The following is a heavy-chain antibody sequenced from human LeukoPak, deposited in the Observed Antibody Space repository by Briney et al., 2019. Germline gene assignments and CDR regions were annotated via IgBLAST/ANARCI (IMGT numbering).Heavy chain of an antibody. CDR2: IYPGDSDT. V-gene: IGHV5-51*01. CDR3: ARRAYCGGDCYSDY. CDR1: GYSFTSYW. J-gene: IGHJ4*02. Sequence: GESLKISCKGSGYSFTSYWIAWVRQMPGKGREWMGIIYPGDSDTRYSPSFQGQVTISADQSISPAYLQWSSLKASDTAMYYCARRAYCGGDCYSDYWGQRTLVTVSS. D-gene: IGHD2-21*02.